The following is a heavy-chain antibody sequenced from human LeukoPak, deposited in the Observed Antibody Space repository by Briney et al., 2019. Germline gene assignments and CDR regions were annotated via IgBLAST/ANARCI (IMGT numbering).Heavy chain of an antibody. CDR3: ARAGPYDSSGYYYQYYYYMDV. J-gene: IGHJ6*03. D-gene: IGHD3-22*01. V-gene: IGHV4-61*02. CDR1: GGSISSGSYY. Sequence: ASETLSLTCTVSGGSISSGSYYWSWIRQPAGKGLEWIGRIYTSGSTNYNPSLKSRVTISVDTSKNQFSLKLSSVTAADTAVYYCARAGPYDSSGYYYQYYYYMDVWGKGTTVTISS. CDR2: IYTSGST.